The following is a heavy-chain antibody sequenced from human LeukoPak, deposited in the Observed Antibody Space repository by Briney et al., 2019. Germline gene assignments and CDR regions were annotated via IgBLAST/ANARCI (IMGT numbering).Heavy chain of an antibody. CDR3: AREGSPPVG. J-gene: IGHJ4*02. CDR2: INHSGST. Sequence: SETLSLTCAVYGGSFSGYYRSRIRQPPGKGLEWIGEINHSGSTNYNPSLKSRVTISVDTSKNQFSLKLSSVTAADTAVYYCAREGSPPVGWGQGTLVTVSS. V-gene: IGHV4-34*01. CDR1: GGSFSGYY. D-gene: IGHD6-13*01.